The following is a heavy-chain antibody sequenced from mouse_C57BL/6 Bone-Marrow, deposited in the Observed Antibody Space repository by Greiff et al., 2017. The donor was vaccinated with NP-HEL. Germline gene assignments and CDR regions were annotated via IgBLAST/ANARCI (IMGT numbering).Heavy chain of an antibody. Sequence: VQLQQPGAELVKPGASVKLSCKASGYTFTSYWMHWVKQRPGQGLEWIGMIHPNSGSTNYNEKFKSKATLTVDKSSSTAYMQLSSLTSEDSAVYYCARWGYCSSHYYAMDYWGQGTSVTVSS. CDR3: ARWGYCSSHYYAMDY. D-gene: IGHD1-1*01. CDR2: IHPNSGST. V-gene: IGHV1-64*01. J-gene: IGHJ4*01. CDR1: GYTFTSYW.